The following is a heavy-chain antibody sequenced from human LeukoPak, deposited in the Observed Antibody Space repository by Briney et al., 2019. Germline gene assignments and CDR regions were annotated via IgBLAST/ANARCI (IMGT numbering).Heavy chain of an antibody. D-gene: IGHD5-12*01. CDR1: GYAFINYG. J-gene: IGHJ4*02. Sequence: ASVKVSCKASGYAFINYGISWVRQAPGQGLEWMGWISAYTGNTNYAQKFQGRVTMTTDTSASTAYMELRSLRSDDTAVFYCVRGRRAATILGGLDCWGQGTLVIVSS. CDR3: VRGRRAATILGGLDC. V-gene: IGHV1-18*01. CDR2: ISAYTGNT.